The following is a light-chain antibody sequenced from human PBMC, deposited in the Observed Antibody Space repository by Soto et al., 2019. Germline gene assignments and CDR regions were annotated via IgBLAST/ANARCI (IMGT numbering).Light chain of an antibody. CDR1: QSVSSSY. CDR3: QQFRSSPPVT. CDR2: AAS. V-gene: IGKV3-20*01. J-gene: IGKJ4*01. Sequence: EIVLTQSPGTLSLSPGERATLSCRASQSVSSSYLAGYQQKPGQAPRLLIYAASSRATGIPDRFSGSGSGTDFTLTISRLEPEDFAVYYCQQFRSSPPVTFGGGTKVEIK.